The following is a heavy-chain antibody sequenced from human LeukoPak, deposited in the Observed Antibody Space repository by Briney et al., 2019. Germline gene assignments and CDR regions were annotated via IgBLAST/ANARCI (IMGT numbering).Heavy chain of an antibody. Sequence: GGSLRLSCAASGFTFSNYGMHWVRQAPGKGLEWVAVISYDGSNKYYADSVKGRFTISRDNSKDTLYLQMNSLRAEDTAVYYCAKPHWGSSSWYTPSFDYWGQGTLVTVSS. CDR2: ISYDGSNK. CDR1: GFTFSNYG. J-gene: IGHJ4*02. CDR3: AKPHWGSSSWYTPSFDY. D-gene: IGHD6-13*01. V-gene: IGHV3-30*18.